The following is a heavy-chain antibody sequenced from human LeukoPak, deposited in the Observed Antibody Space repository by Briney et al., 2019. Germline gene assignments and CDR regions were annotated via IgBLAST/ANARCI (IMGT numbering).Heavy chain of an antibody. CDR1: GFTFSSYG. Sequence: GGSLRLSCAASGFTFSSYGMHWVRQAPGKGLEWVAVISYDGSNKYYADSVKVRFTISRDNSKNTLYLQMNSLRAEDTAVYYCAKDPYGSGSYLDYWGQGTLVTVPS. V-gene: IGHV3-30*18. CDR2: ISYDGSNK. D-gene: IGHD3-10*01. CDR3: AKDPYGSGSYLDY. J-gene: IGHJ4*02.